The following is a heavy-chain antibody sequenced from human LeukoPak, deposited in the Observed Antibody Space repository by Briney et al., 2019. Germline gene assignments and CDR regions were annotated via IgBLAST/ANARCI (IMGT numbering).Heavy chain of an antibody. D-gene: IGHD3-22*01. CDR1: GYSFTNYW. CDR2: INPNSGGT. J-gene: IGHJ6*03. CDR3: ARGNYDSSGYSTYYYYMDV. Sequence: GESLQISCKGSGYSFTNYWIGWVRQAPGQGLEWMGWINPNSGGTNYAQKFQGRVTMTRDTSISTAYMELSRLRSDDTAVYYCARGNYDSSGYSTYYYYMDVWGKGTTVTISS. V-gene: IGHV1-2*02.